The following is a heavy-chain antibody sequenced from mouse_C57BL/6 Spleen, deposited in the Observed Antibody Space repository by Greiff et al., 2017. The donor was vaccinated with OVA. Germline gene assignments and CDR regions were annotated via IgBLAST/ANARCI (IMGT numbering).Heavy chain of an antibody. D-gene: IGHD1-1*01. CDR3: TRTITTVYYAMDY. J-gene: IGHJ4*01. Sequence: QVQLKQSGAELVRPGASVTLSCKASGYTFTDYEMHWVKQTPVHGLEWIGAIDPETGGTAYNQKFKGKAILTADKSSSTAYMELRNLTSEDSAVYYCTRTITTVYYAMDYWGQGTSVTVSS. CDR2: IDPETGGT. CDR1: GYTFTDYE. V-gene: IGHV1-15*01.